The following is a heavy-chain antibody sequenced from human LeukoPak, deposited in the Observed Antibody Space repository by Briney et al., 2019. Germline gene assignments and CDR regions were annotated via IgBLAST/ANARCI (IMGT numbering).Heavy chain of an antibody. D-gene: IGHD3-16*02. CDR1: GFTVNTYD. Sequence: GGSLRLSCAASGFTVNTYDMHWVRQAPGKGLEWVAVIWYDGSNKYYADSVKGRFTISRDNSKNTLYLQMNSLRAEDTAVYYCAKESGRGRLGELSPYFDYWGQGTLVTVSS. CDR2: IWYDGSNK. CDR3: AKESGRGRLGELSPYFDY. V-gene: IGHV3-33*06. J-gene: IGHJ4*02.